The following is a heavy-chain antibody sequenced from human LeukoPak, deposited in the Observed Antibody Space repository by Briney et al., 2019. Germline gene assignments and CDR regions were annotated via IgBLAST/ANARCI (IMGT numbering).Heavy chain of an antibody. Sequence: PGGSLRLSCAASGFTFSDYWMSWVRQAPGKGLEWVANIKPDGSEKHYVDSVKGRFTISRDNAKNSVYLQMNSLRAEDTAVYYCARDGAWGYDFWSGYPRGGMDVWGQGTTVTVSS. CDR3: ARDGAWGYDFWSGYPRGGMDV. J-gene: IGHJ6*02. D-gene: IGHD3-3*01. CDR2: IKPDGSEK. V-gene: IGHV3-7*05. CDR1: GFTFSDYW.